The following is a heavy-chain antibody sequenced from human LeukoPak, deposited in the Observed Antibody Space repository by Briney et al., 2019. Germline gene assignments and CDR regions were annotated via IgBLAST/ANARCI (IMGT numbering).Heavy chain of an antibody. J-gene: IGHJ5*02. CDR1: GGTFSSYA. Sequence: SVKVSCKASGGTFSSYAISWVRQAPGQGLEWMGGIIPIFGTANYAQKFQGRVTITADESTSTAYMELSSLRSEDTAVYYCANYQLLYWTYWNWFDPWGQGTLVTVSS. CDR2: IIPIFGTA. CDR3: ANYQLLYWTYWNWFDP. D-gene: IGHD2-2*02. V-gene: IGHV1-69*13.